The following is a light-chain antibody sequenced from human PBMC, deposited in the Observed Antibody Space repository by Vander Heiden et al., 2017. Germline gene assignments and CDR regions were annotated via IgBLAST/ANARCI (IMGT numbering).Light chain of an antibody. J-gene: IGLJ3*02. CDR2: DVT. V-gene: IGLV2-14*01. Sequence: QSALTQPASVSGSPGQSITISCTGTSSDVGAYNYVSWYQQHPDKAPKLMIYDVTKRPSGVSNRFSGSKSGNTASLTISGLQAEDEADYYCSSYTSSTTRVFGGGTKLIVL. CDR3: SSYTSSTTRV. CDR1: SSDVGAYNY.